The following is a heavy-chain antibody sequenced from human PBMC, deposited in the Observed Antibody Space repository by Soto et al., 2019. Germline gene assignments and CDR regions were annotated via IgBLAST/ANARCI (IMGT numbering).Heavy chain of an antibody. J-gene: IGHJ6*02. CDR3: ARDGGIAAAGRYYDYGMDV. D-gene: IGHD6-13*01. Sequence: QVQLVESGGGVVQPGRSLRLSCAASGFTFSSYAMHWVRQAPGKGLEWVAVISYDGSNKYYADSVKGRFTISRDNSKNTLYLQMNSLRAEDTAVYYCARDGGIAAAGRYYDYGMDVWGQGTTVTVSS. CDR1: GFTFSSYA. CDR2: ISYDGSNK. V-gene: IGHV3-30-3*01.